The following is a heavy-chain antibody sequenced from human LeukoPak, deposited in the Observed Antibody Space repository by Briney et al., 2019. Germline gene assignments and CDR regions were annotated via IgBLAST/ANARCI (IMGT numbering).Heavy chain of an antibody. CDR3: AKGGGYDYVAFDI. CDR2: ISSSSSYI. V-gene: IGHV3-21*01. Sequence: PGGSLRLSCAASGFTFSSYSMNWVRQAPGKGLEWVSSISSSSSYIYYADSVEGRFTISRDNAKNSLYLQMNSLRAEDTAVYYCAKGGGYDYVAFDIWGQGTMVTVSS. J-gene: IGHJ3*02. D-gene: IGHD5-12*01. CDR1: GFTFSSYS.